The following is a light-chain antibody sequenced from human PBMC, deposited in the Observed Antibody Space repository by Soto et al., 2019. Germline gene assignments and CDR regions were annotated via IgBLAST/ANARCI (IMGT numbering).Light chain of an antibody. CDR1: QSISSNF. V-gene: IGKV3-20*01. CDR2: GAS. J-gene: IGKJ5*01. CDR3: QLSQQRSSWPPIA. Sequence: ELVLTQSPGTLSLSPGEGSTLSCRASQSISSNFLAWYQQKRGQAPRLLIHGASNRDTGIPDRLSGSGSGTDFTLSISSLEPEDFAVYYCQLSQQRSSWPPIAFGQGTRLEIK.